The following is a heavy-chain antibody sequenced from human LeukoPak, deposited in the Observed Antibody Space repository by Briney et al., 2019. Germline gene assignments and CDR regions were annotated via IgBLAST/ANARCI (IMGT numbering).Heavy chain of an antibody. CDR3: AKRYYDSSGYTAALDY. CDR1: GFTFSSYA. CDR2: ISGSGGST. V-gene: IGHV3-23*01. J-gene: IGHJ4*02. Sequence: GGSLRLSCAASGFTFSSYAMSWVRQAPGKGLEWVSAISGSGGSTYYADSVKGRFTISRDNSKNTLYLQMNSLRAEATAVYYCAKRYYDSSGYTAALDYWGQGTLVTVSS. D-gene: IGHD3-22*01.